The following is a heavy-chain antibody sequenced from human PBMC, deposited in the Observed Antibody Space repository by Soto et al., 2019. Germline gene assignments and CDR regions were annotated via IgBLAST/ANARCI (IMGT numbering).Heavy chain of an antibody. J-gene: IGHJ4*02. CDR3: AREISGYSYGSYFDY. CDR2: IYYSGST. Sequence: SETLSLTCTVSGGSISSGGYYWSWIRQHPGKGLEWIGYIYYSGSTYYNPSLKSRVTISVDTSKNQFSLKLSSATAADTAVYYCAREISGYSYGSYFDYWGQGTLVTVSS. CDR1: GGSISSGGYY. V-gene: IGHV4-31*03. D-gene: IGHD5-18*01.